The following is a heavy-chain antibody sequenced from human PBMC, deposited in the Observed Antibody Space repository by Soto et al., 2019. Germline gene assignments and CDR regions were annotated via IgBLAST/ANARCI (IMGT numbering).Heavy chain of an antibody. V-gene: IGHV3-30*18. J-gene: IGHJ6*02. CDR2: ISYDGSNK. Sequence: GGSLRLSCAASGFTFSSYGMHWVRQAPGKGLEWVAVISYDGSNKYYADSVKGRFTISRDNSKNTLYLQMNSLRAEDTAVYYCAKDHLYGMDVWGQGTTVTVSS. CDR3: AKDHLYGMDV. CDR1: GFTFSSYG.